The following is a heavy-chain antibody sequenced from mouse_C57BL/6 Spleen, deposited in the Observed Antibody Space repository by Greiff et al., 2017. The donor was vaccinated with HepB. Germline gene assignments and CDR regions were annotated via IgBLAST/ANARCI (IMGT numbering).Heavy chain of an antibody. Sequence: EVKLEESGPGLVKPSQSLSLTCSVSGYSITSGYYWYWIRQFPGNILEWMGYISYDGSNNYNPSLKNRISITRDTSKNQFFLKLKSVTTEDTATYDCEREGIYYGNYELGWFAYWGQGTLVTVSA. CDR2: ISYDGSN. J-gene: IGHJ3*01. CDR1: GYSITSGYY. V-gene: IGHV3-6*01. D-gene: IGHD2-1*01. CDR3: EREGIYYGNYELGWFAY.